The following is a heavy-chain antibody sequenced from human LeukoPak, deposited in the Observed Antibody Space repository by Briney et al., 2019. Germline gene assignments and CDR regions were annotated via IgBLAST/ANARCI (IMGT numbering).Heavy chain of an antibody. D-gene: IGHD3-10*01. J-gene: IGHJ6*02. CDR2: MNPNSGNT. CDR3: AREVRGDSSTDV. CDR1: GYTFTSYD. Sequence: ASVKVSCKASGYTFTSYDINWVRQATGQGLEWMGWMNPNSGNTGYAQKFQGRVTVTRNTSISTAYMELSSLRSEDTAVYYCAREVRGDSSTDVWGQGTTVTVSS. V-gene: IGHV1-8*01.